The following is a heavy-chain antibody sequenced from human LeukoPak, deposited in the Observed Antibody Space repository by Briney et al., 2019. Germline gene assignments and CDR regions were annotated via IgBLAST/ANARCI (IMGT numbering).Heavy chain of an antibody. Sequence: QAGGSLRLSCAASGFSVSSNYMTWVRQAPGKGLEWVSIIYSDYSGGSTYYADSVKGRFTISRDNSKNMLYLQMNSLRAEDTAVYYCARDRRYDILTGYLGWSYGMDVWGQGTTVTVSS. V-gene: IGHV3-53*01. J-gene: IGHJ6*02. CDR3: ARDRRYDILTGYLGWSYGMDV. D-gene: IGHD3-9*01. CDR1: GFSVSSNY. CDR2: IYSDYSGGST.